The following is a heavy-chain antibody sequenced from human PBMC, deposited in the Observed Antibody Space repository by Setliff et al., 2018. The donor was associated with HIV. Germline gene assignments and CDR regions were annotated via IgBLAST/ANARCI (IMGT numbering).Heavy chain of an antibody. Sequence: PSETLSLTCTVSGGSISSGGYYWSWIRQHPGKGLEWIGYISYSGSTYYNPSLKSRVTISVDSSKSQFSLNLSSGTVADTAVYYCATVVPAAHFDYWGQGTLVTVSS. CDR2: ISYSGST. V-gene: IGHV4-31*03. D-gene: IGHD2-2*01. CDR3: ATVVPAAHFDY. J-gene: IGHJ4*02. CDR1: GGSISSGGYY.